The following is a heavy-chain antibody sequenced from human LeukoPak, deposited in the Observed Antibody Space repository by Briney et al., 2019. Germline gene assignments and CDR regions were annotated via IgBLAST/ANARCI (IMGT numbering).Heavy chain of an antibody. CDR1: GGSIFSVPYY. J-gene: IGHJ5*01. V-gene: IGHV4-39*07. CDR2: IYYSGST. CDR3: ARLATPSTMAARGRSWFES. D-gene: IGHD6-6*01. Sequence: SETLSLTCTVSGGSIFSVPYYWGWIRQPPGKGLEWIGNIYYSGSTYSNPSLKSRVTISVDTSKNQFSLKLSSVTAADTAVYYCARLATPSTMAARGRSWFESWGQGTLVTVSS.